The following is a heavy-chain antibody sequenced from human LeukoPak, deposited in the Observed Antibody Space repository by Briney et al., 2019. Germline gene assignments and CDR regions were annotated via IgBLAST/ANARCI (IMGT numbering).Heavy chain of an antibody. V-gene: IGHV4-4*07. CDR3: ARDYPRGHNNDRSGYIYPFDY. Sequence: SETLSLTCTVSGGSISSYYWSWIRQPAGKGLEWIGRIYTSGSTNYNPSLKSRVTMSVDTSKNQFSLKLSSVTAADTAVYYCARDYPRGHNNDRSGYIYPFDYWGQGTLVTVSS. D-gene: IGHD3-22*01. J-gene: IGHJ4*02. CDR1: GGSISSYY. CDR2: IYTSGST.